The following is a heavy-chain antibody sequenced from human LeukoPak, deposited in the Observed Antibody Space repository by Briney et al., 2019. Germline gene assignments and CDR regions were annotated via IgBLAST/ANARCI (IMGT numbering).Heavy chain of an antibody. CDR1: GYTFTSYG. CDR3: ARGGTYYDFWSGYWPIDY. J-gene: IGHJ4*02. CDR2: ISAYNGNT. V-gene: IGHV1-18*01. Sequence: SVKVSCKASGYTFTSYGISWVRQAPGQGLEWMGWISAYNGNTNYAQKLQGRVTMTTDTSTSTAYMELRSLRSDDTAVYYCARGGTYYDFWSGYWPIDYWGQGTLVTVSS. D-gene: IGHD3-3*01.